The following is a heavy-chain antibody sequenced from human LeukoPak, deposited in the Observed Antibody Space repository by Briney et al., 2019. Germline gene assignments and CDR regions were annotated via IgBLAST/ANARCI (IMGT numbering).Heavy chain of an antibody. CDR2: IWYDGTNK. D-gene: IGHD2-2*01. V-gene: IGHV3-33*06. CDR1: GFTFSSYG. J-gene: IGHJ4*02. CDR3: AKDDMGPLGYCSSTSCSQFDY. Sequence: PGRSLRLSCAASGFTFSSYGMHWVRQAPGKGLEWVAVIWYDGTNKNYADSVKGRFTISRDNSKNTLYLQMNSLRAEDTAVYYCAKDDMGPLGYCSSTSCSQFDYWGQGTLVTVSS.